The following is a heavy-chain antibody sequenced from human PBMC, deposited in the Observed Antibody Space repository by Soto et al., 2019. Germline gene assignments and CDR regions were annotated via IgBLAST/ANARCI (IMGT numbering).Heavy chain of an antibody. CDR2: IYWDDAK. CDR1: GFSLNTSGMD. D-gene: IGHD3-22*01. V-gene: IGHV2-5*02. Sequence: QITLKESGPTLVKPTQTLTLTCTFSGFSLNTSGMDVGWIRQPPGKALEWLALIYWDDAKRYSPSLKSRLTITKATSTNRVVLRMTNMDPVDTATYYCARSRGAYYGSGYYYVVYGMDVWVQGTTVTVSS. J-gene: IGHJ6*02. CDR3: ARSRGAYYGSGYYYVVYGMDV.